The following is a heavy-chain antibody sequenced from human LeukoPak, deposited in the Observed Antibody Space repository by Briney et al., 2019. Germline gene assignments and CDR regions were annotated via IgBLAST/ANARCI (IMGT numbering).Heavy chain of an antibody. CDR1: GFTFSDYY. Sequence: GGSLRLSCAASGFTFSDYYMSWIRQAPGKGLEWVSYISSSGSTIYYADSVKGRFTISRDNAKNSLYLQMNSLRAEDTALYYCAKDSFLYSSSWYYFDYWGQGTLVTVSS. D-gene: IGHD6-13*01. CDR2: ISSSGSTI. V-gene: IGHV3-11*01. J-gene: IGHJ4*02. CDR3: AKDSFLYSSSWYYFDY.